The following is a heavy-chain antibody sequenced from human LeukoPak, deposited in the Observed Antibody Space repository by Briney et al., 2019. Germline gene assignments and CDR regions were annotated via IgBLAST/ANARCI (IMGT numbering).Heavy chain of an antibody. V-gene: IGHV3-23*01. Sequence: GGSLRLSCAASGFTFSSYAMSWVRQAPGKGLEWVSAISGSGGSTYYADSVKGRFTISRDNFKNTLYLQMNSLRAEDTAVYYCAKDSTPTEYSSSPADYRGQGTLVTVSS. CDR2: ISGSGGST. J-gene: IGHJ4*02. CDR1: GFTFSSYA. D-gene: IGHD6-6*01. CDR3: AKDSTPTEYSSSPADY.